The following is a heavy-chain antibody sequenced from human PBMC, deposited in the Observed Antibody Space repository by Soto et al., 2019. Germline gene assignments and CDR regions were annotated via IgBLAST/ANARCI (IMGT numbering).Heavy chain of an antibody. CDR1: GFTFSSYA. J-gene: IGHJ6*02. V-gene: IGHV3-30-3*01. D-gene: IGHD4-17*01. CDR3: ARDLQATVTRYVYYYYGMDV. CDR2: ISYDGSNK. Sequence: VQLVESGGGVVQPGRSLRLSCAASGFTFSSYAMHWVRQAPGKGLEWVAVISYDGSNKYYADSVKGRFTISRDNSKNTLYLQMNSLRAEDTAVYYCARDLQATVTRYVYYYYGMDVWGQGTTVTVSS.